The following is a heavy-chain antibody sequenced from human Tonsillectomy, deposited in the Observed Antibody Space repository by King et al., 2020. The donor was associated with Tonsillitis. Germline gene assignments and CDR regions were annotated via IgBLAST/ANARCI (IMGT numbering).Heavy chain of an antibody. CDR2: IKEDGSEK. CDR1: GFTFSRYW. CDR3: AVRSCSIAACYAASWNSFDN. D-gene: IGHD2-2*01. V-gene: IGHV3-7*01. Sequence: QLVQSGGALVQPGGSMRLSCAASGFTFSRYWMTWVRQAPGKGLEWVANIKEDGSEKYYVDSVKGRFTISRDNAKNSIYLQMDSLRAEDTAVYSCAVRSCSIAACYAASWNSFDNWGQETVVTVSS. J-gene: IGHJ4*02.